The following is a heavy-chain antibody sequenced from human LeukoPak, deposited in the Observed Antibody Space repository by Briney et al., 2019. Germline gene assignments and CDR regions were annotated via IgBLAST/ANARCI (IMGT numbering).Heavy chain of an antibody. D-gene: IGHD3-3*01. V-gene: IGHV3-21*01. Sequence: GSLRLSCSASGFTFSSYSMNWVRQAPGKGLEWVSSISSSSSYIYYADSVKGRFTISRDNAKNSLYLQMNSLRAEDTAVYYCARDGARTIFGVVITSYGMDVWGQGTTVTVSS. CDR1: GFTFSSYS. J-gene: IGHJ6*02. CDR2: ISSSSSYI. CDR3: ARDGARTIFGVVITSYGMDV.